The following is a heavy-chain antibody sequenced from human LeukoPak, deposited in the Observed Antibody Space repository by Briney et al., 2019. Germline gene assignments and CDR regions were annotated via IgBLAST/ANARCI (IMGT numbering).Heavy chain of an antibody. CDR2: VFYSGSS. D-gene: IGHD1-26*01. CDR3: AGTRYSGSYYTDY. Sequence: KPSETLSLTCSVSGDSISNYYWSCIRQPPGKGLEWIGYVFYSGSSNYNPSLKSRVTMSVDTSKYQFSLKLTSVTAADTAVYYCAGTRYSGSYYTDYWGQGTLVTVSS. V-gene: IGHV4-59*08. J-gene: IGHJ4*02. CDR1: GDSISNYY.